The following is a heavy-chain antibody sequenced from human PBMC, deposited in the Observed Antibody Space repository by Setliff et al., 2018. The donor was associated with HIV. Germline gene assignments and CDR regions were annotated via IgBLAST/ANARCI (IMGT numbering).Heavy chain of an antibody. D-gene: IGHD2-2*01. CDR1: GGSISSYY. CDR3: VRSGYCSSASCLFKGWFDP. CDR2: IYYSGST. V-gene: IGHV4-59*01. J-gene: IGHJ5*02. Sequence: SETLSLTCTFSGGSISSYYWSWIRQPPGKGLEWIGYIYYSGSTNYNPSLKSRVTISVDTSKNQFPLKLSSVTAADTAMYYCVRSGYCSSASCLFKGWFDPWGQGTLVTVSS.